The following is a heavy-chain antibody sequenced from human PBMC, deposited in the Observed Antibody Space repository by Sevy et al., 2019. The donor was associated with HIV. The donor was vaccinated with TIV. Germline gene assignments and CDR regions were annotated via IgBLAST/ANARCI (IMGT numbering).Heavy chain of an antibody. CDR2: TRHDETAK. Sequence: GGCLRLSCAVSGFNFAIYGFHWVRQAPGKGLEWVANTRHDETAKYYVDSVKGRFTVSRDNSKNTVFLQMNSLTPDVMGTYYCARDGVYYGMDVWGLGTTVTVSS. V-gene: IGHV3-30*02. D-gene: IGHD3-10*01. CDR1: GFNFAIYG. CDR3: ARDGVYYGMDV. J-gene: IGHJ6*02.